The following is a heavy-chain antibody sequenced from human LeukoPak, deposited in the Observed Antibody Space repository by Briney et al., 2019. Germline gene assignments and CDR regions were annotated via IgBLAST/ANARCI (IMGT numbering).Heavy chain of an antibody. J-gene: IGHJ4*02. CDR3: ARGSDSSGWYPSFDY. D-gene: IGHD6-19*01. Sequence: GGSLRLSCAASGFTFSRFWMHWIRQAPGKGLVWVSRINTDASNTIYADSVKGRFTISRDNAKNALYLQMNSLRAEDTAVYYCARGSDSSGWYPSFDYWGQGTLVTVSS. CDR2: INTDASNT. V-gene: IGHV3-74*01. CDR1: GFTFSRFW.